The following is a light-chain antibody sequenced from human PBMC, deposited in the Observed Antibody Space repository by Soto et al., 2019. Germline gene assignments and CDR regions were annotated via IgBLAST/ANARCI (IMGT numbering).Light chain of an antibody. Sequence: QSVLTQPRSVSESPGQSVTISCTGTSSDVGGYNYVSWYQHHPGKAPKLMIFDVSKRPSGVPDRFSGSKSGYTASLTISGLQAEDEADYYCCSYAGSYTLLFGGGTKGTV. V-gene: IGLV2-11*01. CDR3: CSYAGSYTLL. CDR2: DVS. CDR1: SSDVGGYNY. J-gene: IGLJ3*02.